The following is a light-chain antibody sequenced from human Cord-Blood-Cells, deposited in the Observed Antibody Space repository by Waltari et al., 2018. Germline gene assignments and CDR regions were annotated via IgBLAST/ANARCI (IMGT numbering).Light chain of an antibody. V-gene: IGKV1-27*01. CDR3: QKYNSALWT. J-gene: IGKJ1*01. Sequence: DIQMTQSPSSLSASVGDRVTITCRARQGISNYLAWYQQKPGKVPKHLIYAASTLQSGVPSRFSGSGSGTDFTLTISSLQPEDVATYYCQKYNSALWTFGQGTKVEIK. CDR2: AAS. CDR1: QGISNY.